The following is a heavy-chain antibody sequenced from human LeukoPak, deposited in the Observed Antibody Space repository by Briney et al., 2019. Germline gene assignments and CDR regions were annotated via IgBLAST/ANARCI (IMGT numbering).Heavy chain of an antibody. CDR1: GFTFSSYA. CDR3: APKWYRGDYGMDV. D-gene: IGHD2-2*01. Sequence: GRSLRLSCAASGFTFSSYAMHWVRQAPGKGLEWVAVISYDGSNKYYADSVKGRFTISRDNSKNTLYLQMNSLRAEDTAVHYCAPKWYRGDYGMDVWGQGTTVTVSS. J-gene: IGHJ6*02. CDR2: ISYDGSNK. V-gene: IGHV3-30-3*01.